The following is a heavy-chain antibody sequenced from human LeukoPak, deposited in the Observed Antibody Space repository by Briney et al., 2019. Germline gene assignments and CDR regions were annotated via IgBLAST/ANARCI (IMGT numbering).Heavy chain of an antibody. D-gene: IGHD6-13*01. CDR3: AKCYGSSAAGTY. Sequence: PGRSLRLSCAASGFTFSSYGMHWVRQAPGKGLEWVAFIRYDGSNKYYADSVKGRFTISRDNSKNTLYLQMNSLRAEDTAVYYCAKCYGSSAAGTYWGQGTLVTVSS. CDR2: IRYDGSNK. J-gene: IGHJ4*02. CDR1: GFTFSSYG. V-gene: IGHV3-30*02.